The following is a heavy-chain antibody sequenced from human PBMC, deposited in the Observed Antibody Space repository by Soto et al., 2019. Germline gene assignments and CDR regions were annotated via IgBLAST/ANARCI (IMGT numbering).Heavy chain of an antibody. V-gene: IGHV3-30*18. CDR2: ISYDGSNK. Sequence: SLRLSCAASGFTFSSYGMHWVRQAPGKGLEWVAVISYDGSNKYYADSVKGRFTISRDNSKNTLYLQMNSLRAEDTAVYYCANWGMVPQSYYMDVWGKGTTVTVSS. D-gene: IGHD1-26*01. CDR3: ANWGMVPQSYYMDV. CDR1: GFTFSSYG. J-gene: IGHJ6*03.